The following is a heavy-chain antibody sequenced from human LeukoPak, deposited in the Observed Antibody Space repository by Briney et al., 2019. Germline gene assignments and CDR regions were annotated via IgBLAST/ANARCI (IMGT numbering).Heavy chain of an antibody. J-gene: IGHJ1*01. Sequence: KPSETLSLTCSVSGDSVSRSDSYWHWIRQPPGKGLEWIGTIYYSGRTYYSPSPKSRVTMSVDPSNNQFSLILRSVTAADTALYYCARRRYYDGSGYLEWGQGTLLSVSS. CDR1: GDSVSRSDSY. V-gene: IGHV4-39*01. D-gene: IGHD3-22*01. CDR2: IYYSGRT. CDR3: ARRRYYDGSGYLE.